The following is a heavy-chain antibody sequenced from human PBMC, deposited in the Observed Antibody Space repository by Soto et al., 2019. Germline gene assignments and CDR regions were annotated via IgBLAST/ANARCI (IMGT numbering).Heavy chain of an antibody. V-gene: IGHV4-59*08. J-gene: IGHJ6*03. CDR1: GGSISSYY. Sequence: SETLSLTCTVSGGSISSYYWSWIRQPPGKGLEWIGYIYYSGSTNYNPSLKSRVTISVDTSKNQFSLKLSSVTAADTAVYYCARHKSGYYYYMDVWGKGTTVTVSS. CDR2: IYYSGST. CDR3: ARHKSGYYYYMDV.